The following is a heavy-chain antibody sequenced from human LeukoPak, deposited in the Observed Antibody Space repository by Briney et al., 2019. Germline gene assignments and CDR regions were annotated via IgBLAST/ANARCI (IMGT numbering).Heavy chain of an antibody. V-gene: IGHV3-20*04. J-gene: IGHJ4*02. CDR1: GFSFDDYD. CDR2: IDWKGRPT. D-gene: IGHD6-19*01. Sequence: PGRSLRLSCAASGFSFDDYDMAWLRQAPGKGLEWVSDIDWKGRPTSYADSVKGRFTISRDNAKKSLYLQMDSLRAEDTALYYCARDQTAVAGHDYWGQGTLVTVSS. CDR3: ARDQTAVAGHDY.